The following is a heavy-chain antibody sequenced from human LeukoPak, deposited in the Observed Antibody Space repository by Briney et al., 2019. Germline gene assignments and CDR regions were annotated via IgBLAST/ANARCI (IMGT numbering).Heavy chain of an antibody. D-gene: IGHD4-17*01. Sequence: GGSLRLSCAASGFTFSSYAMSWVRQAPGKGLEWVSVIYSGGGTYYADSVKGRFTISRDNSKNTLYLQMNSLRAEDTAVYYCARDFRGDHDYWGQGTLVTVSS. V-gene: IGHV3-53*01. CDR2: IYSGGGT. CDR3: ARDFRGDHDY. J-gene: IGHJ4*02. CDR1: GFTFSSYA.